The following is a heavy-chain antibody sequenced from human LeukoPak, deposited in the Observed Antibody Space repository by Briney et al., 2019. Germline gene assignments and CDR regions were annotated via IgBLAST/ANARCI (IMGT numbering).Heavy chain of an antibody. Sequence: SVKVSCKASGGTFSSYAISWVRQAPGQGLEWMGGIIPIFGTANYAQKFQGRATITADESTSTAYMELSSLRSEDTAVYYCARAVEMATIQGAMAFDIWGQGTMVTVSS. CDR1: GGTFSSYA. J-gene: IGHJ3*02. V-gene: IGHV1-69*01. CDR3: ARAVEMATIQGAMAFDI. CDR2: IIPIFGTA. D-gene: IGHD5-24*01.